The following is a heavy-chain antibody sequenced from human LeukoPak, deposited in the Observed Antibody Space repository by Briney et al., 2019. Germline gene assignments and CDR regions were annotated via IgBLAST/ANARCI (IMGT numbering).Heavy chain of an antibody. CDR3: ARRQQLDWFDP. Sequence: GESLKISCQGSGYSFTNYWIGWVRQMPGKGLEWMGRIDPSDSYTNYSPAFQGHVTISVDKSISTAYLQWSSLKASDTAMYYCARRQQLDWFDPWGQGTLVTVSS. CDR2: IDPSDSYT. J-gene: IGHJ5*02. D-gene: IGHD6-13*01. V-gene: IGHV5-10-1*01. CDR1: GYSFTNYW.